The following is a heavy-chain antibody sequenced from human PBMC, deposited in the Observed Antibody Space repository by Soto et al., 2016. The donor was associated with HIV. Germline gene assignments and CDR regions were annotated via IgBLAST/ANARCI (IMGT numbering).Heavy chain of an antibody. Sequence: QVQLQESGPGLVKPSGTLSLTCAVSGASISSSNWWSWVRQPPGKGWSGLGRCIIVGTPTTTRPQESSHHISRQVEEPVFPDSESVTAADTAIYYXXRVDDGDSLLSYRYFDLWGLATLVXVSS. J-gene: IGHJ2*01. CDR1: GASISSSNW. V-gene: IGHV4-4*02. D-gene: IGHD4-17*01. CDR3: XRVDDGDSLLSYRYFDL. CDR2: CIIVGTP.